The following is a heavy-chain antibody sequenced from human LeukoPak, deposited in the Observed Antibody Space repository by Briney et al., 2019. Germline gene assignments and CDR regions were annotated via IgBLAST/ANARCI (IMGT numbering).Heavy chain of an antibody. CDR1: GFTFGDYA. V-gene: IGHV3-49*03. J-gene: IGHJ3*02. D-gene: IGHD3-10*01. CDR3: SRDRYGWGRDAFDI. CDR2: IRSKAYGGTT. Sequence: GGSLRLSCTASGFTFGDYAMSWFRQAPGKGLEWVGFIRSKAYGGTTEYAASVKGRFTISRDDSKSIAYLQMNSLKTEDTAVCYCSRDRYGWGRDAFDIWGQGTMVTVSS.